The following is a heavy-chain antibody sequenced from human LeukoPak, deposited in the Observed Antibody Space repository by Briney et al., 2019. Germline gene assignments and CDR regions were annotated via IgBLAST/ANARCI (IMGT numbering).Heavy chain of an antibody. V-gene: IGHV4-59*01. CDR2: IYYSGST. CDR1: GGSTSSSY. Sequence: DPSETLSLTCTVSGGSTSSSYWSWIRQPPGKGLEWIGDIYYSGSTNYNPSLKSRVTISVDTSKNQFSLKLSSVAAADTAVYYCARGGGRVYDLWSGYYYFDYWGQGTLVTVSS. J-gene: IGHJ4*02. D-gene: IGHD3-3*01. CDR3: ARGGGRVYDLWSGYYYFDY.